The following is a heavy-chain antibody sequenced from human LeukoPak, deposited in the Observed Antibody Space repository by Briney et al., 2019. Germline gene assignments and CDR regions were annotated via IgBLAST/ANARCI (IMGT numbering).Heavy chain of an antibody. D-gene: IGHD6-19*01. CDR3: VQWLDTDY. Sequence: SLRLSCAASGFTFDDYAMHWVRQAPGKGLEWVSGISWNSGSIGYADSVKGRFTISRDNAKNSLYLQMNSLRAEDTAVYYCVQWLDTDYWGQGTLVTVSS. CDR2: ISWNSGSI. CDR1: GFTFDDYA. V-gene: IGHV3-9*01. J-gene: IGHJ4*02.